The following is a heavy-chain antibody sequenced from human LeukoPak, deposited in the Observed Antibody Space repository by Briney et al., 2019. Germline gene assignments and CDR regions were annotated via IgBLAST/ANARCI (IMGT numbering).Heavy chain of an antibody. CDR1: GFTFSSYT. CDR3: ARSMSMSRYCSGGSCYGDY. V-gene: IGHV3-21*01. D-gene: IGHD2-15*01. Sequence: GGSLRLSCSASGFTFSSYTMDWVRQAPGKGLEWVSSISSTSSYLYYADSFKGRFTISRDNTKNSLYLQMNSLRGEDTAVYYCARSMSMSRYCSGGSCYGDYWGQGTLVIVS. J-gene: IGHJ4*02. CDR2: ISSTSSYL.